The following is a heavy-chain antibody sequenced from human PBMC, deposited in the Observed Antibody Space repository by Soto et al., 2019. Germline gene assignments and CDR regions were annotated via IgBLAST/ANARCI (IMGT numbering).Heavy chain of an antibody. J-gene: IGHJ6*02. CDR3: AREGPEGGSSWTQIYYYYGMDV. CDR2: INPNSGGT. CDR1: GYTFTGYY. Sequence: QVQLVQSGAEVKKPGASVKVSCKASGYTFTGYYMHWVRQAPGQGLEWMGWINPNSGGTNYAQKFQGRVTMTRDTSISTAYMELSRLRSDDTAVYYCAREGPEGGSSWTQIYYYYGMDVWGQGTTVTVSS. V-gene: IGHV1-2*02. D-gene: IGHD6-13*01.